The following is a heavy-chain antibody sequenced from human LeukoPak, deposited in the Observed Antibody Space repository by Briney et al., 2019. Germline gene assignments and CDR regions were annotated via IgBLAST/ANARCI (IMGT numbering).Heavy chain of an antibody. V-gene: IGHV1-69*13. D-gene: IGHD6-13*01. Sequence: SVKVSCKASGGTFSSYAISWVRQAPGQGLEWMGGIIPVFGTANYAQKFQGRVTITADESTSTAYMELSSLRSEDTAVYYCARVARVVAAAGTPYYYYYGMDVWGQGTTVTVSS. CDR2: IIPVFGTA. J-gene: IGHJ6*02. CDR1: GGTFSSYA. CDR3: ARVARVVAAAGTPYYYYYGMDV.